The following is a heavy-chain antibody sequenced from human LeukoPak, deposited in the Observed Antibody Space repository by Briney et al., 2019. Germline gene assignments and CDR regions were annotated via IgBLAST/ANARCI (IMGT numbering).Heavy chain of an antibody. Sequence: PEGSLRLSCAASGFTFSSYGMHWVRQAPGKGLEWVAVIWSDGRDKYYADSVKGRFTISRDNSKNTLYLQMNSLRAEDTAVYYCARDHRTTVTVYYFDYWGQGTLVTVSS. D-gene: IGHD4-17*01. J-gene: IGHJ4*02. CDR1: GFTFSSYG. V-gene: IGHV3-33*01. CDR2: IWSDGRDK. CDR3: ARDHRTTVTVYYFDY.